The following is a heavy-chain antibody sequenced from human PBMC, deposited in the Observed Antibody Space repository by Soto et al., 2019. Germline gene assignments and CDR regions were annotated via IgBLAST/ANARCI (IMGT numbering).Heavy chain of an antibody. CDR3: AKASGRVHYGMHV. J-gene: IGHJ6*02. CDR1: GFPFSMFA. Sequence: EVQVLESGGGSVQPGGSLRLSCAASGFPFSMFAMNRVRQAPGKGLEWVSGIRGSGGGTYYADSVKGRFTISRDDSRNMLYLEMTTLRGEDTAVYYCAKASGRVHYGMHVWGQGTTVTVSS. V-gene: IGHV3-23*01. D-gene: IGHD3-10*01. CDR2: IRGSGGGT.